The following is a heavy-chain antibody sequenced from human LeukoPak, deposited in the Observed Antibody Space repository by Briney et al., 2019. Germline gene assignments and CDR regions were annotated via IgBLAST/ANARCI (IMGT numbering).Heavy chain of an antibody. D-gene: IGHD6-6*01. CDR3: ASEYSSYRGAFDI. V-gene: IGHV1-69*13. CDR2: IIPIFGTA. J-gene: IGHJ3*02. CDR1: GGTFSSYA. Sequence: ASVKVSCKASGGTFSSYAISWVRQAPGQGLEWMGGIIPIFGTANYAQKFQGRVTITADESTSTAYMELNSLRSEDTAVYYCASEYSSYRGAFDIWGQGTMVTVSS.